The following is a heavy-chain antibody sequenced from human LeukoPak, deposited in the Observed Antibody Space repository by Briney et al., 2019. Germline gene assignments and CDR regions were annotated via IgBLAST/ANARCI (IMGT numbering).Heavy chain of an antibody. Sequence: GESLKISCKGSGYIFTHYWIGWVRQMPGKGLEWMGIIDTRYSPSFQGQVLISADKSISTAYLHWGSPKASDTAMYFCARRRSSTSDAVDIWGQGTMVTVS. CDR2: IDT. V-gene: IGHV5-51*01. CDR3: ARRRSSTSDAVDI. CDR1: GYIFTHYW. J-gene: IGHJ3*02.